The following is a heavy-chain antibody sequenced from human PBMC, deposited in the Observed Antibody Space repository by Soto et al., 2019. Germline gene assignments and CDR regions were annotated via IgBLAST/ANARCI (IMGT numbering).Heavy chain of an antibody. CDR2: IYPGDSDT. V-gene: IGHV5-51*01. Sequence: GESLKISCKGSGYSFTSYWIGWVRQMPGKGLEWMGIIYPGDSDTRYSPSFQGQVTISADKSISTAYLQWSSLKASDTAMYYCARVKTFWSGYYDTYYYYGMDVWGQGTTVTVSS. J-gene: IGHJ6*02. D-gene: IGHD3-3*01. CDR3: ARVKTFWSGYYDTYYYYGMDV. CDR1: GYSFTSYW.